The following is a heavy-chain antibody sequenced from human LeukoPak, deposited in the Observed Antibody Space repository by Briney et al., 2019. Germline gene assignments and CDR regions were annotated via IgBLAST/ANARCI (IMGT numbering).Heavy chain of an antibody. CDR3: ARDLIVVVITNWFDP. CDR1: GFTFSSFS. D-gene: IGHD3-22*01. J-gene: IGHJ5*02. Sequence: GGSLTLSCAASGFTFSSFSISWVRQAPGKGLEWVSAITDAVDSTHYADSVKGRFTISRDNSKNTLYLQMNSLRAEDTAVYYCARDLIVVVITNWFDPWGQGTLVTVSS. V-gene: IGHV3-23*01. CDR2: ITDAVDST.